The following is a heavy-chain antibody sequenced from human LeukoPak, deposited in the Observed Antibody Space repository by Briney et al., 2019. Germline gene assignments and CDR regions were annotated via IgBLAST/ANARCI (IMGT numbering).Heavy chain of an antibody. J-gene: IGHJ4*02. CDR3: ARTGYSSSWYPERGNDY. Sequence: SETLSLTCTVSGGSISSYYWSWIRQPAGKGLEWIGRIYTSGSTSYNPSLKSRVTMSVDTSKNQFSLKLSSVTAADTAVYYCARTGYSSSWYPERGNDYWGQGTLVTVSS. V-gene: IGHV4-4*07. CDR1: GGSISSYY. CDR2: IYTSGST. D-gene: IGHD6-13*01.